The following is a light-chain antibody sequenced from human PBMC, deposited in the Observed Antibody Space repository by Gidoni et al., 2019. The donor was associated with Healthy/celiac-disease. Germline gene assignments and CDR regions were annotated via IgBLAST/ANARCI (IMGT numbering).Light chain of an antibody. CDR3: NSRDSSGNHLV. CDR1: SLRSYY. Sequence: SSELTQDPAVSVALGQTVRITCQGASLRSYYACWYQPKPGQAPVLVIYGKNNRPSGIPDRFSGSSSGNTASLTITGAQAEDEADYYCNSRDSSGNHLVFGGGTKLTVL. J-gene: IGLJ2*01. V-gene: IGLV3-19*01. CDR2: GKN.